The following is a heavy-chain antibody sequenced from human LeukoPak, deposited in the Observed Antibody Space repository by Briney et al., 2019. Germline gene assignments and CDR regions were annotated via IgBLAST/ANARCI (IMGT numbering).Heavy chain of an antibody. CDR3: ARAGGPAGNYFDY. J-gene: IGHJ4*02. Sequence: ASVKVSCKASGYTITDYYLHWVRQAPGQGLEWMGWINPNSGGTNYAQKFQGRVTMTRDTSISTAYMELSRLRSDDTAVYYCARAGGPAGNYFDYWGQGTLVTVSS. CDR2: INPNSGGT. CDR1: GYTITDYY. D-gene: IGHD6-19*01. V-gene: IGHV1-2*02.